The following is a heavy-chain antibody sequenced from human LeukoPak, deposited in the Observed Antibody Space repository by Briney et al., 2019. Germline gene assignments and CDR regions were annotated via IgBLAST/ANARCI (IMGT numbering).Heavy chain of an antibody. CDR3: ANTTRVAPDGRAEYFQH. CDR2: RYVGGRD. V-gene: IGHV4-59*03. CDR1: GGSISSYS. D-gene: IGHD5-12*01. Sequence: SETQSLTCTVSGGSISSYSWSWIRQPPGKGLEWIGCRYVGGRDLYNPSLRGRVTISVDASEKQISLSLGSVTAADTAMYYCANTTRVAPDGRAEYFQHWGQGTLAIVSS. J-gene: IGHJ1*01.